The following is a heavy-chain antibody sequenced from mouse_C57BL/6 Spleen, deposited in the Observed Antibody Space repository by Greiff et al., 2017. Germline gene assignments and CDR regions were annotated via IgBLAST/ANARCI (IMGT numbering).Heavy chain of an antibody. J-gene: IGHJ2*01. CDR1: GYSITSGYY. Sequence: EVKLMESGPGLVKPSQSLSLTCSVTGYSITSGYYWNWIRQFPGNKLEWMGYISYDGSNNYNPSLKNRISITRDTSKNQCFLKLNSVTTEDTATYYCARGRDVDYWGQSTTLTVSS. CDR2: ISYDGSN. CDR3: ARGRDVDY. V-gene: IGHV3-6*01.